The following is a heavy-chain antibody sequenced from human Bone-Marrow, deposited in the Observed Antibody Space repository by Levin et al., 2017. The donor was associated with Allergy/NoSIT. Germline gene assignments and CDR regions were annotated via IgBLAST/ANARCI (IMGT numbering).Heavy chain of an antibody. D-gene: IGHD6-19*01. Sequence: SCTASGFTFNRYGMHWVRQAPGKGLEWAAVIAYDGSNPDYADSVKGRFTISRDNSKNTLSLQMNGLRTEDTAVYYCAKDQEWSSGSFDYWGQGSLVTVSS. J-gene: IGHJ4*02. CDR1: GFTFNRYG. CDR2: IAYDGSNP. CDR3: AKDQEWSSGSFDY. V-gene: IGHV3-30*18.